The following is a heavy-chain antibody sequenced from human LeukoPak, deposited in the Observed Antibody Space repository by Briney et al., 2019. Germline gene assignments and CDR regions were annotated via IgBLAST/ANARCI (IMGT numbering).Heavy chain of an antibody. CDR2: IRYDGSNK. J-gene: IGHJ4*02. V-gene: IGHV3-30*02. CDR1: GFTFSSYS. Sequence: GGSLRLSCAASGFTFSSYSMNWGRQAPGKGLEWVAFIRYDGSNKYYADSWKGRFTISRDNSTNKLYLQMNSLRADDTAVYYCAKDLSRKGSGYYNFDYWGQGTLVTVSS. CDR3: AKDLSRKGSGYYNFDY. D-gene: IGHD3-22*01.